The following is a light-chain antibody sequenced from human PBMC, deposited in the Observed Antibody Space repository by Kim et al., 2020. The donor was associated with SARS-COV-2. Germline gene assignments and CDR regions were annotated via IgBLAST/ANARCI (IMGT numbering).Light chain of an antibody. CDR3: SSFSSSTTPVV. J-gene: IGLJ2*01. V-gene: IGLV2-14*03. CDR2: DVA. Sequence: QSITISCTGTSSDVGYYDYVSWYQQHPGKAPKLIIFDVADRPSGVSNRFSGSKSGNTASLTISGLQAEDEADYFCSSFSSSTTPVVFGGGTQLTVL. CDR1: SSDVGYYDY.